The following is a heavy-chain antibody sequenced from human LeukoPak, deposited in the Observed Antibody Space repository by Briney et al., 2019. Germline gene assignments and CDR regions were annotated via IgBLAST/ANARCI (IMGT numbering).Heavy chain of an antibody. D-gene: IGHD3-10*01. V-gene: IGHV4-59*08. CDR2: IYYTGGT. J-gene: IGHJ6*02. Sequence: SETLSLTCTVSGGSISSYYWSWIRQPPGKGLEWIGYIYYTGGTNYNSSLKSRVTISVDTSKNQFSLKLSSVTAADTAVYYCARHFYGSGSYRAYGMDVWGQGTTVTVSS. CDR1: GGSISSYY. CDR3: ARHFYGSGSYRAYGMDV.